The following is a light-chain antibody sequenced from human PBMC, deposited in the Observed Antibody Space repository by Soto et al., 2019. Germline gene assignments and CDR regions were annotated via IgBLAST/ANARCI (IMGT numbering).Light chain of an antibody. J-gene: IGKJ5*01. CDR2: AAS. V-gene: IGKV1-39*01. Sequence: DIQMTPSPSSLSASVGDRVTITFRASQSISSYLNWYQQTPGKAPKLLIYAASSLQSGVPSRFSGIGSVTDFTLTISSLQPEDFATYYCQKSYSTPITFGQGTRLKIK. CDR1: QSISSY. CDR3: QKSYSTPIT.